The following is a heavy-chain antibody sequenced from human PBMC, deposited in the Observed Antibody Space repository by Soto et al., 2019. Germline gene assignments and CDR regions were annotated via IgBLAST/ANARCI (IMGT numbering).Heavy chain of an antibody. CDR1: GFTFSSYW. Sequence: EVQLVESGGGLVQPGGSLRLSCAASGFTFSSYWMHWVRQDAGKGLLWVSSIKTDGTVTQYADSVKGRFTVSRDNAKNTLYLQINSLRAVDTAVYYCAKDLSWGQCDYWGQGALVTVSS. J-gene: IGHJ4*02. CDR3: AKDLSWGQCDY. CDR2: IKTDGTVT. D-gene: IGHD3-16*01. V-gene: IGHV3-74*03.